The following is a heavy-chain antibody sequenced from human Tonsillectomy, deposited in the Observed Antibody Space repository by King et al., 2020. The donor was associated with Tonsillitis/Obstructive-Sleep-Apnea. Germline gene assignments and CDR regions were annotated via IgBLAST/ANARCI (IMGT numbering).Heavy chain of an antibody. J-gene: IGHJ4*02. D-gene: IGHD3-3*01. CDR1: GFTFSSYA. CDR2: ISGSGDST. CDR3: AKDHVLRFLEWDGDYFDS. Sequence: DVQLVESGGGLVQPGGSLRLSCAASGFTFSSYAMSWVRQAPGKGLEWVSSISGSGDSTYYADSVKGRFTISRDNSKNTLYLQMNSLRAEDTALYYCAKDHVLRFLEWDGDYFDSWGQGTLVTVSS. V-gene: IGHV3-23*04.